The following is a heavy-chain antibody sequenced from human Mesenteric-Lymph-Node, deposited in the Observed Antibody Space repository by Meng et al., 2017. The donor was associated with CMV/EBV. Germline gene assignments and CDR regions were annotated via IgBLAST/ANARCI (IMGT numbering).Heavy chain of an antibody. D-gene: IGHD5-24*01. CDR3: AKGRDGYNNFDY. Sequence: GESLKISCAASGFTFSSYAMSWVRQAPGKGLEWVSAISGSGGSTYYADSVKGRFTISRDNSKNTLYLQMNSLRAEDTAVYYCAKGRDGYNNFDYWGQGTLVTVSS. CDR1: GFTFSSYA. CDR2: ISGSGGST. J-gene: IGHJ4*02. V-gene: IGHV3-23*01.